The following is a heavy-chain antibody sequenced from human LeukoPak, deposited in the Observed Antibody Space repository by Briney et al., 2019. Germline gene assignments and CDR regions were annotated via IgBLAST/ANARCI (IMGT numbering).Heavy chain of an antibody. CDR3: AELGITMIGGV. CDR1: RFTFSSYA. V-gene: IGHV3-48*03. J-gene: IGHJ6*04. Sequence: GGSLRLSCAASRFTFSSYAMSWVRQAPGKGLEWVSYISSSGSTIYYADSVKGRFTISRDNAKNSPYLQMNSLRAEDTAVYYCAELGITMIGGVWGKGTTVTISS. CDR2: ISSSGSTI. D-gene: IGHD3-10*02.